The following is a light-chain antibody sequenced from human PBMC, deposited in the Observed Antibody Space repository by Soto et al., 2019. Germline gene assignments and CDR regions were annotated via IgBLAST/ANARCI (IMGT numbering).Light chain of an antibody. CDR3: ATWDDSLNAYV. Sequence: QSVLTQPPSASGTPGQRVTISCSGSTSNIGVNVVNWYQRLPGTAPKLVIYSNTDRSTGVPDRCSGSKSGTSASLAISGLQSEDEADYYCATWDDSLNAYVFGTGTKLTVL. CDR2: SNT. J-gene: IGLJ1*01. V-gene: IGLV1-44*01. CDR1: TSNIGVNV.